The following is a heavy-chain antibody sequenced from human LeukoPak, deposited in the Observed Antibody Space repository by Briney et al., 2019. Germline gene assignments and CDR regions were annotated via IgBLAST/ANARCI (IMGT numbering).Heavy chain of an antibody. CDR1: GYXFTSYW. V-gene: IGHV5-51*01. Sequence: GESLKISCKGSGYXFTSYWICWVRQMPGKGLEWMGIIYPGDSDTRYSPSFQGQVTISADKSISTAYLQWSSLKASDTAMYYCARTLRIPWFGELLSGMDVWGQGTTVTVSS. J-gene: IGHJ6*02. CDR3: ARTLRIPWFGELLSGMDV. CDR2: IYPGDSDT. D-gene: IGHD3-10*01.